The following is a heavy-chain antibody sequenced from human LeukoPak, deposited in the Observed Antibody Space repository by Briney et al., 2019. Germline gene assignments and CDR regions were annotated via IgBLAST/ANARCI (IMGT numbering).Heavy chain of an antibody. J-gene: IGHJ4*02. CDR3: ARRQYYDSTGYWYYFDY. CDR1: GGSINNYY. CDR2: IHYSEST. Sequence: KSSETLSLTCTVSGGSINNYYWSWIRQPPGQGLEWIGQIHYSESTNYNPSLKSRVTISVDTSKNQFSLNLNSVTAADTAKYYCARRQYYDSTGYWYYFDYWGQGTLVTVSS. D-gene: IGHD3-22*01. V-gene: IGHV4-59*08.